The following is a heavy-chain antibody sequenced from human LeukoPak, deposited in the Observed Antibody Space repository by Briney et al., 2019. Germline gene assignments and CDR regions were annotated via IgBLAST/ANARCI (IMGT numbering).Heavy chain of an antibody. D-gene: IGHD3-10*01. CDR1: GFTFSTYD. V-gene: IGHV3-33*01. J-gene: IGHJ4*02. CDR3: ASARESLGPFDY. Sequence: PGRSLSLSCAASGFTFSTYDMHWVRQAPGKGLEWVAVIWYDGSNKYYADSVKGRFTISRDNSKNTLYLQMNSLRAEDTAVYYCASARESLGPFDYWGQGTLVTASS. CDR2: IWYDGSNK.